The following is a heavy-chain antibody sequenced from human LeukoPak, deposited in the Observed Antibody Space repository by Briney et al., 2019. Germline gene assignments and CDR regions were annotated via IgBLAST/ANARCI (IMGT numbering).Heavy chain of an antibody. CDR1: GYTFTSYR. D-gene: IGHD6-6*01. V-gene: IGHV1-18*01. J-gene: IGHJ4*02. CDR2: ISVYKGNT. CDR3: GRSMDSSTSRLIEY. Sequence: GASVKVSCKASGYTFTSYRISWVRQAPGQGLEWMGWISVYKGNTNYAQKLQGRVTMTTDTSTSTVYMELRSLRSDDTAVYYCGRSMDSSTSRLIEYWGQGTLVTVSS.